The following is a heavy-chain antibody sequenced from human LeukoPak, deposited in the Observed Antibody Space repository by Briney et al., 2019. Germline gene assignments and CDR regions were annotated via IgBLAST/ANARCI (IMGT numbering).Heavy chain of an antibody. Sequence: GGSLRLSCAASGFTFSRYWMHWVRQAPGKGLVWVSRINSDGSSTSYADSVKGRFTISRDNAKNTLYLQMNSLRAEDTAVYYCAILEVITDYWFDPWGQGTLVTVSS. CDR3: AILEVITDYWFDP. J-gene: IGHJ5*02. D-gene: IGHD3-22*01. CDR2: INSDGSST. CDR1: GFTFSRYW. V-gene: IGHV3-74*01.